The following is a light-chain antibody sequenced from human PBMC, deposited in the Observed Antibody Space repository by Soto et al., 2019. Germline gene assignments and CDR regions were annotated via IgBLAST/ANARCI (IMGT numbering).Light chain of an antibody. CDR3: QQYNSYRRT. V-gene: IGKV1-5*03. Sequence: DIQMTQSPSTLSASVEDRVTITCRASQSISSWLAWYQQKPGKAPKLLIYKASSLESGVPSRFSGSGSGTEFTLTISSLQPDDFATYYCQQYNSYRRTFGQGTKVDIK. CDR1: QSISSW. J-gene: IGKJ1*01. CDR2: KAS.